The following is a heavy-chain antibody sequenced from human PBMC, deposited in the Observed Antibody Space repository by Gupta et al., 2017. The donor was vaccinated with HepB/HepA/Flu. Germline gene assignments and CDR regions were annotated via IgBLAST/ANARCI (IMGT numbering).Heavy chain of an antibody. J-gene: IGHJ4*02. V-gene: IGHV3-7*01. CDR1: GFSFSMSW. Sequence: EVQLVESGGGLVQPGGSLRLSCVGSGFSFSMSWMSWVRQVPGKGLEWVANIKEDSREKNYVDSVEGRFTISRDNTKNSMYLQMDSLRVEDTAIYYCAKEMSFARDYWGQGILVTVSS. CDR3: AKEMSFARDY. CDR2: IKEDSREK.